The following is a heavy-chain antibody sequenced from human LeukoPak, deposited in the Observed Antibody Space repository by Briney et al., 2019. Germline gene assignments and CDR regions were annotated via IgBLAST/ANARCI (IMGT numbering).Heavy chain of an antibody. J-gene: IGHJ6*02. CDR2: FDPEDGET. CDR3: ARAVHDFWSGYPSGEGMDV. V-gene: IGHV1-24*01. D-gene: IGHD3-3*01. CDR1: GYTLTELS. Sequence: ASVKVSCKVSGYTLTELSMHWVRQAPGKGLEWMGGFDPEDGETIYAQKFQGRVTITRDTSASTAYMELSSLRSEDTAVYYCARAVHDFWSGYPSGEGMDVWGQGTTVTVSS.